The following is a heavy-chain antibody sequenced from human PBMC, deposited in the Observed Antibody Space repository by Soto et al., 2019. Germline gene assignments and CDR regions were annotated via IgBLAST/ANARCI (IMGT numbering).Heavy chain of an antibody. CDR2: THYTGTT. Sequence: QLQLQESGPGLVKPSETLSLTCTVSGGSITSDTYYWGWIRQPPGEGLGSIGNTHYTGTTSYNLSLKSRVTISVDTSKNQFSLRLTSVTAADTAVYYCASQTLRNWTPGSDYLDYWGQGTLVTVSS. D-gene: IGHD3-10*01. CDR1: GGSITSDTYY. CDR3: ASQTLRNWTPGSDYLDY. J-gene: IGHJ4*02. V-gene: IGHV4-39*01.